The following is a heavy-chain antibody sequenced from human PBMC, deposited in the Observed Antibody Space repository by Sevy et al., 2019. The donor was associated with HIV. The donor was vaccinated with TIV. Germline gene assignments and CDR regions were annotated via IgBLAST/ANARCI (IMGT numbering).Heavy chain of an antibody. D-gene: IGHD1-1*01. CDR3: ARDTNYFYVDV. V-gene: IGHV3-7*01. Sequence: GGSLRLSCVVSGFSFSNYWMTWVRQAPGKGLEWVANIKPDGSVKSYVDSVKGRFTSSRANAKNSLSLQMNSLSAEDTAVYYCARDTNYFYVDVWGKGTTVTVSS. CDR1: GFSFSNYW. J-gene: IGHJ6*03. CDR2: IKPDGSVK.